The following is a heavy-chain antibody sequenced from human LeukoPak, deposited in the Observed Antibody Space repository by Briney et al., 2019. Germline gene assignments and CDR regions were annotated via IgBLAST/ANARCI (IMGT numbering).Heavy chain of an antibody. Sequence: GGSLRLSCAASGFTFSSYAMSWVRQAPGKGLEWVANIKQDGSEKYYVDSVKGRFTISRDNAKNSLYLQMSSLRAEDTAVYYCARDFRGDSYGHEFDYWGQGTLVTVSS. V-gene: IGHV3-7*03. CDR3: ARDFRGDSYGHEFDY. J-gene: IGHJ4*02. CDR1: GFTFSSYA. D-gene: IGHD5-18*01. CDR2: IKQDGSEK.